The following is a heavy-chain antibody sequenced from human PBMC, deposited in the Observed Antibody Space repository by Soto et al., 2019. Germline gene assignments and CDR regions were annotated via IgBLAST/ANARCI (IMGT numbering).Heavy chain of an antibody. V-gene: IGHV5-51*01. D-gene: IGHD2-2*01. CDR1: GYTFSCYW. CDR2: IYPGDSDT. CDR3: ARLGGYCSITKCYGGGDY. J-gene: IGHJ4*02. Sequence: GESLKISCKGSGYTFSCYWIGWVRQMPGKGLEWMGIIYPGDSDTRYSPSFQGQVTISADKSISTAYLQWSSLKASDTAMYYCARLGGYCSITKCYGGGDYWGQGTLVTVSS.